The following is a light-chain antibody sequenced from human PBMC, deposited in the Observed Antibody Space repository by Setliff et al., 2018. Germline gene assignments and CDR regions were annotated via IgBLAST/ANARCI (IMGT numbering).Light chain of an antibody. V-gene: IGLV1-44*01. J-gene: IGLJ1*01. CDR1: SSNIGSNT. CDR2: RNN. CDR3: AAWDDSLNGYV. Sequence: QSVLTQPPSASGTPGQRVTISCSGSSSNIGSNTVNWYQQPPGTAPKLLIYRNNQRPSGVPDRFSGSKSGTSASLAISGLQSEDGADYYCAAWDDSLNGYVFGTGTKVTVL.